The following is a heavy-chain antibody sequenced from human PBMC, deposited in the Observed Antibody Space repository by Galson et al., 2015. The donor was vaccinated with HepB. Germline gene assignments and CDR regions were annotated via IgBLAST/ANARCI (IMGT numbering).Heavy chain of an antibody. CDR1: GGTFSSYA. J-gene: IGHJ4*02. Sequence: SVKVSCKASGGTFSSYAISWVRQAPGQGLEWMGRIIPILGIANYAQKFQGRVTITADKSTSTAYMELSSLRTEDTAVYYCARDLVPAAMGWVSLDYWGQGTLVTVSS. CDR2: IIPILGIA. D-gene: IGHD2-2*01. CDR3: ARDLVPAAMGWVSLDY. V-gene: IGHV1-69*04.